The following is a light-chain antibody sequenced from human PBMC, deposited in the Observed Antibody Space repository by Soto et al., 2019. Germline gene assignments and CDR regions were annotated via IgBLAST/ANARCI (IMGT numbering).Light chain of an antibody. J-gene: IGKJ3*01. CDR1: QDISNY. V-gene: IGKV1-33*01. CDR3: QQYDNLLCT. Sequence: DIQMTQSPSSLSASVGDRVTITCQASQDISNYLNWYQQKPGKAPKLLIYDASNLETGVPSRFSGSGSGTDFTFTISSLQPEDIATYYCQQYDNLLCTFGPGTKVDI. CDR2: DAS.